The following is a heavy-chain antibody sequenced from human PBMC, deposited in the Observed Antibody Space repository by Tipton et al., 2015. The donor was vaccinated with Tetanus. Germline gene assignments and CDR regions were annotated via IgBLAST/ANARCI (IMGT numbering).Heavy chain of an antibody. CDR1: GYTFTSYG. D-gene: IGHD2-15*01. CDR2: ISAYNGNT. Sequence: QLVQSGAEVKKPGASVKVSCKASGYTFTSYGISWVRQAPGQGLEWMGWISAYNGNTNYAQKLQGRVTMTPDTSTSTAYMELRSLRSDDTAVYYCARVIGYCSGGSCYGDAFDIWGQGTMVTVSS. CDR3: ARVIGYCSGGSCYGDAFDI. J-gene: IGHJ3*02. V-gene: IGHV1-18*04.